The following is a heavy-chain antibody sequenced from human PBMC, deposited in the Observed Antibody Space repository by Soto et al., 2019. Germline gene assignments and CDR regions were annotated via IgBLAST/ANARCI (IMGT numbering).Heavy chain of an antibody. V-gene: IGHV1-46*03. CDR1: GYTFTSYY. CDR2: INPSGGST. J-gene: IGHJ4*02. CDR3: ARAEEYCSSTSCYQDYFDY. D-gene: IGHD2-2*01. Sequence: ASVKVSCKASGYTFTSYYMHWVRQAPGQGLEWMGIINPSGGSTSYAQKFQGRVTMTRDTSTSIVYMELSSLRSEDTAVFYFARAEEYCSSTSCYQDYFDYWGQGTLVTVSS.